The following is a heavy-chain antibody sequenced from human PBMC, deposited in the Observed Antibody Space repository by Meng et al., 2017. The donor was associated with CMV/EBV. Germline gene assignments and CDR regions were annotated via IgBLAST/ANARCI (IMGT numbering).Heavy chain of an antibody. CDR3: ARVGRTSCYDY. J-gene: IGHJ4*02. CDR1: GGSISSGDYY. D-gene: IGHD2-2*01. Sequence: QGPLQESGPGLVKPSPTLSLTCTVSGGSISSGDYYWSWIRQPPGKGLEWIGYIYYSGSTYYNPSLKSRVTISVDTSKNQFSLKLSSVTAADTAVYYCARVGRTSCYDYWGQGTLVTVSS. V-gene: IGHV4-30-4*08. CDR2: IYYSGST.